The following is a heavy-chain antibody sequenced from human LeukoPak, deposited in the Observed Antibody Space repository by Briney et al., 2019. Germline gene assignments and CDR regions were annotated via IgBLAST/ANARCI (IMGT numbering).Heavy chain of an antibody. CDR3: ARGVYCSGGSCHLDY. J-gene: IGHJ4*02. CDR1: GGSFSGYY. D-gene: IGHD2-15*01. CDR2: INHSGST. V-gene: IGHV4-34*01. Sequence: PSETLSLTCAVYGGSFSGYYWSWIRQPPGKGLEWIGEINHSGSTNYNPSLKSRVTISVDTSKNQFSLKLSSVTAADTAVYYCARGVYCSGGSCHLDYWAREPWSPSPQ.